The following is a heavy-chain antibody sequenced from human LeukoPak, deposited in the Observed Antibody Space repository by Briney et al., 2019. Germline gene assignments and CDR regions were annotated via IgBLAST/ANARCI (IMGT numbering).Heavy chain of an antibody. J-gene: IGHJ5*02. Sequence: GGSLRLSCAASGFTFSSFSMNWVRQAPGKGLEWVPYIRTSGTNTDYTGSVKGRFTISRDNAKNSLYLQMNSLRAEDTAVYYCALGTGITGTTLVSWGQGTLVTVSS. V-gene: IGHV3-48*04. D-gene: IGHD1-7*01. CDR1: GFTFSSFS. CDR2: IRTSGTNT. CDR3: ALGTGITGTTLVS.